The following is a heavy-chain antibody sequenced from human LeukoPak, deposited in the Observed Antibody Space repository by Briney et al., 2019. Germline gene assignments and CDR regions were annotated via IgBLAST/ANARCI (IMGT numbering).Heavy chain of an antibody. CDR3: ARDKYCSSTSCSPLFDY. V-gene: IGHV4-59*01. D-gene: IGHD2-2*01. J-gene: IGHJ4*02. Sequence: LETLSLTCTVSGGAISSYYWSWIRQPPGKGLEWIGYIYYSGITNYNPSLKSRVTISVDTSKNQFSLKLSSLTAADTAVYYCARDKYCSSTSCSPLFDYWGQGTLVTVSS. CDR1: GGAISSYY. CDR2: IYYSGIT.